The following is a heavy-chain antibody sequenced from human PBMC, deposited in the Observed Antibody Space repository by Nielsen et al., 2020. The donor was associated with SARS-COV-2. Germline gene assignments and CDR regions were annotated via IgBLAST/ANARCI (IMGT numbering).Heavy chain of an antibody. D-gene: IGHD3-9*01. CDR3: AKTYYDILSI. CDR1: GGTFSSYA. CDR2: IIPIFGTA. V-gene: IGHV1-69*05. J-gene: IGHJ3*02. Sequence: SVKVSCKASGGTFSSYAISWVRQAPGQGLEWMGGIIPIFGTANYAQKSQGRVTMTRNTSISTAYMELSSLRSEDTAVYYCAKTYYDILSIWGQGTMVTVSS.